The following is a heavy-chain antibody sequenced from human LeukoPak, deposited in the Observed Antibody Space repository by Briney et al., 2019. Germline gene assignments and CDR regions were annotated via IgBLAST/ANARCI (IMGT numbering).Heavy chain of an antibody. V-gene: IGHV4-61*01. D-gene: IGHD5-24*01. CDR3: ARSVEMATYGFDY. J-gene: IGHJ4*02. Sequence: SETLSLTCTVSGGSVSSGSYYWSWIRQPPGKGLEWIGYIYYSGSTNYNPSLKSRVTISVDTSKNQFSLKLSSVTAADTAVYYCARSVEMATYGFDYWGQGTLVTVSS. CDR1: GGSVSSGSYY. CDR2: IYYSGST.